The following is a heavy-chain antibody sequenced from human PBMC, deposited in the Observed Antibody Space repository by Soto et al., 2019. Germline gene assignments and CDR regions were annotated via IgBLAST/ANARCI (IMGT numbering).Heavy chain of an antibody. J-gene: IGHJ4*02. V-gene: IGHV4-34*01. CDR1: GGSFSGYY. CDR3: ARDNSTGLFDS. Sequence: QVQLQQWGAGLLKPSETLSLTCAVYGGSFSGYYWTWIRQPPGPGLEWIGEINHSGSTNYNPSLKSRVTISVDTTKNQSSMKLSSVTPADTAVYDSARDNSTGLFDSWGQGTLVTVSS. D-gene: IGHD2-8*02. CDR2: INHSGST.